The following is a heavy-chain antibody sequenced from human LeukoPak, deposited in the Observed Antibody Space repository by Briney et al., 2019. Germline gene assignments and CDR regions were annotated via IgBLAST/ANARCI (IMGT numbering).Heavy chain of an antibody. CDR1: GFTFSDYH. CDR3: ARDGSPLRFYEMDV. J-gene: IGHJ6*04. CDR2: ISNTGRTT. Sequence: GGSLRLSCAASGFTFSDYHMTWLRQAPGKGLEWISYISNTGRTTYYADSVKGRFTISRDDAKNSLFLEMNSLRAEDTAVYHCARDGSPLRFYEMDVWGKGTTVIVSS. V-gene: IGHV3-11*04. D-gene: IGHD2-2*03.